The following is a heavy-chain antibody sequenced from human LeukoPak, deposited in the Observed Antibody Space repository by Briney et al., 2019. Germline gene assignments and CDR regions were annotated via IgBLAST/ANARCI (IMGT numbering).Heavy chain of an antibody. J-gene: IGHJ4*02. CDR1: GFTFSSYG. Sequence: GRSLRLSCAASGFTFSSYGMHWVRQAPGKGLEWVAVIWYDGSNKYYTDSVRGRFTISRDNSKDTLYLRMNSLRVEDTAVYYCARDSPPPDHWGQGTLVTVSS. CDR3: ARDSPPPDH. V-gene: IGHV3-33*01. CDR2: IWYDGSNK.